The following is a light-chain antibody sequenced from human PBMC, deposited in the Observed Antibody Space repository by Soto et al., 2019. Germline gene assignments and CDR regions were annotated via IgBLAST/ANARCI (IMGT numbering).Light chain of an antibody. V-gene: IGKV3-20*01. Sequence: EIVFTQSPGTLSSSPGERATLSCRASQGVSSSTYLARYRQKAGQAHTLLIYDASSRATGIPDRFSGSGSRTDFTLTISRLEPEDFAVYYCQQYGSSPITFGQGTRLEIK. CDR3: QQYGSSPIT. CDR1: QGVSSSTY. J-gene: IGKJ5*01. CDR2: DAS.